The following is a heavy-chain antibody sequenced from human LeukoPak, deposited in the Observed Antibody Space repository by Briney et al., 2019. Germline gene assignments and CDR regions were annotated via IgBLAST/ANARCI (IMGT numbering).Heavy chain of an antibody. V-gene: IGHV3-7*01. CDR3: AREWQGGIAAAGTRIEGDY. Sequence: GGSLRLSCAVSGFNVSGYWMTWVRQAPGKGLEWVANIKQDGSEKNYVDSVKGRFTISRDNAENSLLLQMNSLRVEDTAVYYCAREWQGGIAAAGTRIEGDYWGQGTLVAVSS. CDR1: GFNVSGYW. D-gene: IGHD6-13*01. CDR2: IKQDGSEK. J-gene: IGHJ4*02.